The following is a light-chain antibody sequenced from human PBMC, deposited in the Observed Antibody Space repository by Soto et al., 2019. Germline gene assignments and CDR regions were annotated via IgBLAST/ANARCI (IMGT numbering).Light chain of an antibody. CDR2: GAS. CDR3: QKYNNWPLI. V-gene: IGKV3-15*01. J-gene: IGKJ4*01. Sequence: EIVMTQSPATLSVSPGERATLSCRASQSVSINLAWYQQKPGQVPRLLIYGASTRANGIPARFSGSGFGTEFTLTISSLQSEDFAVYYCQKYNNWPLIFGGGTKVEIK. CDR1: QSVSIN.